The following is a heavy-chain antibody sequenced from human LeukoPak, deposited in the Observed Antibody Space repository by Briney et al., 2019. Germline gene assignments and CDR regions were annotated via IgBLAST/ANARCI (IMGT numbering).Heavy chain of an antibody. CDR2: INSDGSST. V-gene: IGHV3-74*01. Sequence: GGSLRLTCAASGFTFSSYWMHWVRQFPGNGLVWVSGINSDGSSTSYADSVKGRFTISRDNAKNTVYLQMNSLRAEDTAVYHCATSRTFDYWGQGTLVTVSS. J-gene: IGHJ4*02. CDR3: ATSRTFDY. CDR1: GFTFSSYW.